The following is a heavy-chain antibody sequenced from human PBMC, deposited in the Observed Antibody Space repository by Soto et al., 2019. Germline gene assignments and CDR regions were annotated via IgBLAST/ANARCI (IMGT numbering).Heavy chain of an antibody. CDR3: ARRKYLDY. J-gene: IGHJ4*02. D-gene: IGHD6-6*01. V-gene: IGHV3-49*03. CDR2: IRSNTYGGTT. Sequence: GGSLRLSCRTSGFTFGDYAMSWFRQAPGKGLEWIGYIRSNTYGGTTEYAASVKGRFTISRDDSKRVAHLQMNSLETEDTAVYFCARRKYLDYWGQGTLVTVSS. CDR1: GFTFGDYA.